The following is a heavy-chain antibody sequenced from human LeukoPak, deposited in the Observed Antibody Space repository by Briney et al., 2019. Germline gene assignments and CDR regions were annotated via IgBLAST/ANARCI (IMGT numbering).Heavy chain of an antibody. CDR3: AKDFHSSGWSHFDY. D-gene: IGHD6-19*01. CDR1: GFTFSSYG. Sequence: GGSLRLSCAASGFTFSSYGMHWVRQAPGKGLEWVSGISWNSGSIGYADSVKGRFTISRDNAKNSLYLQMNSLRAEDTALYYCAKDFHSSGWSHFDYWGQGTLVTVSS. J-gene: IGHJ4*02. V-gene: IGHV3-9*01. CDR2: ISWNSGSI.